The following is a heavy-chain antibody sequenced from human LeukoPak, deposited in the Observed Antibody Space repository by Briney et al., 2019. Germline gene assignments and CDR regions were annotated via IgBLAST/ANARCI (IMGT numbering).Heavy chain of an antibody. CDR2: IYSSGGT. CDR1: GFSASSNY. Sequence: PGGSLRLSCAASGFSASSNYMSWVRQAPGKGLEWVAVIYSSGGTYHTDSVKGRFTISRDNSKNTLDLQMNSLRAEDTAVYYCAAKGNGYTGIYVFAQWGQGTLVTVSS. D-gene: IGHD1-26*01. CDR3: AAKGNGYTGIYVFAQ. J-gene: IGHJ4*02. V-gene: IGHV3-66*01.